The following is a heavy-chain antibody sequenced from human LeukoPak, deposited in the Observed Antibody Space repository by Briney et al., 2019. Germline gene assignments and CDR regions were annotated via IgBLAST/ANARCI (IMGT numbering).Heavy chain of an antibody. J-gene: IGHJ6*02. V-gene: IGHV4-59*08. D-gene: IGHD3-16*01. CDR2: IYYSGST. CDR1: GGSFSGYY. CDR3: AKVLGPYYYYGMDV. Sequence: SETLSLTCAVYGGSFSGYYWSWIRQPPGKGLEWIGYIYYSGSTNYNPSLKSRVTISVDTSKNQFSLKLSSVTAADTAVYYCAKVLGPYYYYGMDVWGQGTTVTVSS.